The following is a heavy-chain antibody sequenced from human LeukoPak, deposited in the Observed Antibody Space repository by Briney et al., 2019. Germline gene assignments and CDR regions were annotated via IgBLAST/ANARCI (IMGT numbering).Heavy chain of an antibody. J-gene: IGHJ1*01. D-gene: IGHD6-19*01. Sequence: PGGSLRLSCAASGFTFSDYYMSWIRQAPGKGLEWVSYISSSGSTIYYADSVKGRFTISRDNAKNSLYLQMNSLRAEDTAVYYCARDPIHRIAVAGTGYFQHWGQGTLVTVSS. CDR3: ARDPIHRIAVAGTGYFQH. V-gene: IGHV3-11*01. CDR2: ISSSGSTI. CDR1: GFTFSDYY.